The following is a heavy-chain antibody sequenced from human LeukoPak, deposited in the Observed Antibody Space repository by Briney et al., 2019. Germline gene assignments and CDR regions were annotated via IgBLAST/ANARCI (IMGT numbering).Heavy chain of an antibody. CDR1: GGSINSNY. Sequence: SETLSLTCTVSGGSINSNYWSWIRQPPGKGLEWIGYIYYSGGTNYNPSLKSRVTISVDTSKNQFSLKLSSVTAADTAVYLCASLDSGSYLGRRAFDIWGQGTMVTVSS. V-gene: IGHV4-59*01. CDR3: ASLDSGSYLGRRAFDI. J-gene: IGHJ3*02. D-gene: IGHD1-26*01. CDR2: IYYSGGT.